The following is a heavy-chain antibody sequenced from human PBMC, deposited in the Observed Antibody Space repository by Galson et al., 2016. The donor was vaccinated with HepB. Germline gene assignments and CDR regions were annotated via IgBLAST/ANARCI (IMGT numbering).Heavy chain of an antibody. CDR1: DNTFSKDY. CDR2: IHPSGAYT. CDR3: ARANYNLLTGYYSGLDH. V-gene: IGHV1-46*01. D-gene: IGHD3-9*01. Sequence: SVKVSCKASDNTFSKDYIHWVRQAPGQGLQWLGTIHPSGAYTTYAQRFDGRVTMIRDTATNTVYMELRALTSKDTAVYYCARANYNLLTGYYSGLDHWGQGTLVTVSS. J-gene: IGHJ4*02.